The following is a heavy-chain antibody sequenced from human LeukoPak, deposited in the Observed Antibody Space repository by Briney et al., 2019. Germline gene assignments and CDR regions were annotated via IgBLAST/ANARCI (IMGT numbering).Heavy chain of an antibody. Sequence: GASVKVSCKASGYTFTGYYMHWVRQAPGQGLEWMGWINPNSGGTNYAQKFQGRVTMTRDTSISTAYMELSRLRSDDTAVYYCARDYNRRVGAIYYYYYMDVWGKGTTVTVSS. J-gene: IGHJ6*03. CDR3: ARDYNRRVGAIYYYYYMDV. CDR1: GYTFTGYY. V-gene: IGHV1-2*02. D-gene: IGHD1-26*01. CDR2: INPNSGGT.